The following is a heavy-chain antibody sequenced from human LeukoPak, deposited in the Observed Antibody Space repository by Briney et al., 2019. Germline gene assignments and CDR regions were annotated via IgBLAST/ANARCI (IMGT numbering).Heavy chain of an antibody. J-gene: IGHJ3*02. D-gene: IGHD6-6*01. CDR1: GGSISSYY. CDR2: IYYSGST. Sequence: SETLSLTCTVSGGSISSYYWSWIRPPPGKGLEWIGYIYYSGSTNYNPSLKSRVTISVDTSKNQFSLKLSSVTAADTAVYYCARRKGSSSVKGAFDIWGQGTMVTVSS. CDR3: ARRKGSSSVKGAFDI. V-gene: IGHV4-59*01.